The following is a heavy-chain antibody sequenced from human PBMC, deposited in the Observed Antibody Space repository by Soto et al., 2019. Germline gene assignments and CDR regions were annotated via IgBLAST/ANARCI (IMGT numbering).Heavy chain of an antibody. CDR1: GFSVSYTY. CDR3: ARDMPDGVDV. D-gene: IGHD2-2*01. CDR2: FYDGDAE. J-gene: IGHJ6*02. V-gene: IGHV3-66*01. Sequence: DVQLVESGGGLVQPGGSLRLSCVVSGFSVSYTYMSWARQAPGKGLEWVSVFYDGDAEYYADSVKGRFTISRDKSKNTLYLKMNSLRPEDTAVYYCARDMPDGVDVWGQGTTVTVSS.